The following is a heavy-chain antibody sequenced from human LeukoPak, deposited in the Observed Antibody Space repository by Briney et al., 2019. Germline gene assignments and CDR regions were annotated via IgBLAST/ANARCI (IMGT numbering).Heavy chain of an antibody. CDR2: IYYSGST. D-gene: IGHD6-19*01. CDR1: GGSISSYY. CDR3: ARSQQWLVSPNYYYYGMDV. Sequence: ASETLSLTCTVSGGSISSYYWSWIRQPPGKGPEWIRYIYYSGSTNYNPSLKSRVTISVDTSKNQFSLKLSSVTAADTAVYYCARSQQWLVSPNYYYYGMDVWGQGTTVTVSS. J-gene: IGHJ6*02. V-gene: IGHV4-59*08.